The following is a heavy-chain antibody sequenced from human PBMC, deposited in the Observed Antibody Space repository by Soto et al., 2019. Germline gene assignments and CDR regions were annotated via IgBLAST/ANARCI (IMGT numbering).Heavy chain of an antibody. CDR2: IKSKTDGGTT. CDR3: TTVILLVPAAMGVDYYYGMDV. J-gene: IGHJ6*02. V-gene: IGHV3-15*01. CDR1: GFTFSNAW. D-gene: IGHD2-2*01. Sequence: GGSLRLSCAASGFTFSNAWMSWVRQAPGKGLEWVGRIKSKTDGGTTDYAAPVKGRFTISRDDSKNTLYLQMNSLKTEDTAVYYCTTVILLVPAAMGVDYYYGMDVWGQGTTVTVSS.